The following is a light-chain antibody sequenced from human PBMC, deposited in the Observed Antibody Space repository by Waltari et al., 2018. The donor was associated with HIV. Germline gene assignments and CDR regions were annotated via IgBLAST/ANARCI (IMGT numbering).Light chain of an antibody. CDR1: SSNIGAGYD. CDR3: QSYDSSLRGWV. J-gene: IGLJ3*02. Sequence: QSVLTQPPSVSGAPGQRVTISCTGSSSNIGAGYDVHFYQQPPGTAPKHHIYGNSNQPSWVPDRFSGSKSGTSASLAITGLQAEDEADYYCQSYDSSLRGWVFGGGTKLTVL. V-gene: IGLV1-40*01. CDR2: GNS.